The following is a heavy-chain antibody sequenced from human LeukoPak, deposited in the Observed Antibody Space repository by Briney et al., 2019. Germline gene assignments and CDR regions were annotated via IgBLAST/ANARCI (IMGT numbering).Heavy chain of an antibody. D-gene: IGHD3-9*01. CDR1: GGSVSSGSYY. CDR3: ASVLTGYYHFDY. Sequence: SETLSLTCTVPGGSVSSGSYYWSWIRQPPGKGLEWIGYIYYSGSTNYNPSLKSRVTISVDTSKNQFSLKLSSVTAADTAVYYCASVLTGYYHFDYWSQGTLVTVSS. CDR2: IYYSGST. V-gene: IGHV4-61*01. J-gene: IGHJ4*02.